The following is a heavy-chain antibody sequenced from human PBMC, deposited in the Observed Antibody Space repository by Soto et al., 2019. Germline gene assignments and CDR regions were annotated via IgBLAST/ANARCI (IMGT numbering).Heavy chain of an antibody. V-gene: IGHV4-4*02. CDR1: GGSIRSSSW. CDR2: FCHAGSP. D-gene: IGHD2-21*01. J-gene: IGHJ3*01. CDR3: ARASSFRGDFDF. Sequence: PSETLSLTCAVSGGSIRSSSWWTWLRQSPGKGLEWIGEFCHAGSPHYNPSFQSRVTISADTSKNLFSLRLTSVTAADTAIYYCARASSFRGDFDFWGQGTAVTVSS.